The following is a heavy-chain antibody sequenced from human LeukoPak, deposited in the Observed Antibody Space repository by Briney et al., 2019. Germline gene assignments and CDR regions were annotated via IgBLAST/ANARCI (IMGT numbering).Heavy chain of an antibody. D-gene: IGHD3-10*01. CDR2: INTNTGNP. Sequence: ASVKVSCKASGYTFTSYAMNWVRQAPGQGLEWMGWINTNTGNPTYAQGFTGRFVFSLDTSVSTAYLQISSLKAEDTAVYYCARVHYSGSGSYYPYYHYGMDVWGQGTTVTVSS. V-gene: IGHV7-4-1*02. CDR1: GYTFTSYA. J-gene: IGHJ6*02. CDR3: ARVHYSGSGSYYPYYHYGMDV.